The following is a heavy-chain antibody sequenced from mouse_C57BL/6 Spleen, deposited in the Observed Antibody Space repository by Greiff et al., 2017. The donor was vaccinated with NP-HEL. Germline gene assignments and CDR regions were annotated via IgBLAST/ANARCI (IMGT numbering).Heavy chain of an antibody. J-gene: IGHJ1*03. Sequence: VQLQQSGPELVKPGASVKISCKASGYSFTGYYMHWVKQSSEKSLEWIGEINPSTGGTSYNQKFKGKATLTVDKSSSTAYMQLKSLTSEDSAVYYCARDGSSYFDVWGTGTTVTVSS. CDR1: GYSFTGYY. V-gene: IGHV1-43*01. CDR2: INPSTGGT. CDR3: ARDGSSYFDV. D-gene: IGHD1-1*01.